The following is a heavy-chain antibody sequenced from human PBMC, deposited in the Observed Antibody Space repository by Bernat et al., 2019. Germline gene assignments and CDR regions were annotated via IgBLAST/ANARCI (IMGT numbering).Heavy chain of an antibody. CDR1: GFTFRSFG. J-gene: IGHJ4*02. CDR3: ARDGTAWCPDF. D-gene: IGHD2-21*02. Sequence: QVQLVASGGGVVRPGTSLRLSCVGSGFTFRSFGIHWVRQAPGKGLEWVTLASNDGTNKPYADSVRERFTTSRDNSKNTVYLHMNSLRVDDTAIYYCARDGTAWCPDFWGLGTLVTVAP. V-gene: IGHV3-30*19. CDR2: ASNDGTNK.